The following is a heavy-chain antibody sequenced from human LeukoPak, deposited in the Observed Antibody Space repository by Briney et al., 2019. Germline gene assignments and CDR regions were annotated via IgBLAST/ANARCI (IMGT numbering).Heavy chain of an antibody. D-gene: IGHD3-3*01. CDR2: VWYDRSNK. Sequence: GGSLRLSCAASGFTFSSYGMHWVRQAPGKGLEWVAVVWYDRSNKYYADSVKGRFTISRDNSKNTLYLQMNSLRAEDTAVYYCARDLIFGAVIRHYMDVWGKGTTVTVSS. CDR3: ARDLIFGAVIRHYMDV. V-gene: IGHV3-33*01. CDR1: GFTFSSYG. J-gene: IGHJ6*03.